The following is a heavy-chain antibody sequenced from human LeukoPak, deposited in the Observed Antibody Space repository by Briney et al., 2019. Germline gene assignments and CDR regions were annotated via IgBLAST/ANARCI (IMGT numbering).Heavy chain of an antibody. V-gene: IGHV3-21*01. CDR3: ARLFSTYYDILTGYSPGAFDI. D-gene: IGHD3-9*01. CDR1: GFTFSSYS. J-gene: IGHJ3*02. Sequence: GGSLRLSCAASGFTFSSYSMNWVRQAQGKGLEWVSSISSSSSYIYYADSVKGRFTISRDNAKNSLYLQMNSLRAEDTAVYYCARLFSTYYDILTGYSPGAFDIWGQGTMVTVSS. CDR2: ISSSSSYI.